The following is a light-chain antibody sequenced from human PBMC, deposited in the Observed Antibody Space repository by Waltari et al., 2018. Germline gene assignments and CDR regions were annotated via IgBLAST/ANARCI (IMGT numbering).Light chain of an antibody. Sequence: DIQMTQSPSSLSASVGDRVTLTCRASQSVSTSVNWYQQKPVKAPQLLISASSSLQSGVLSRFSGSGSGTDFTLTISSLQPEDFATYFCQQSYTAPYTFGQGTKLEIK. CDR1: QSVSTS. J-gene: IGKJ2*01. V-gene: IGKV1-39*01. CDR3: QQSYTAPYT. CDR2: ASS.